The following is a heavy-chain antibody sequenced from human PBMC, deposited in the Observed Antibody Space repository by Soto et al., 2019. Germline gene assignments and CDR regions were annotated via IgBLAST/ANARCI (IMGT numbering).Heavy chain of an antibody. V-gene: IGHV4-31*03. CDR2: IYYNGRT. J-gene: IGHJ3*02. CDR1: GGSISSGGYY. D-gene: IGHD2-15*01. Sequence: SETLSLTCTVSGGSISSGGYYWSWIRQHPGKGLEWIGYIYYNGRTYYNPSLKSRVTMSIDTSKIHFSLRLSSVTAADTAVYYCARDGPVCSGGFCRPRLGNSDAFDIWGQGTMVTVSS. CDR3: ARDGPVCSGGFCRPRLGNSDAFDI.